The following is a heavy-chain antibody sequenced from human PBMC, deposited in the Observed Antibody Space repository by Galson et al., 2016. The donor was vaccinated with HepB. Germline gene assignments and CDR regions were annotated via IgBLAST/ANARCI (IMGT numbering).Heavy chain of an antibody. CDR2: ISYSGST. CDR1: GDSITSGTYY. CDR3: ARVYGYYYYYILD. Sequence: TLSLTCTVSGDSITSGTYYLTWIHQHPRQGLEWVGHISYSGSTDYNPSLKSRVTISVDTSQNQFSLNLASVTAADTAVYYCARVYGYYYYYILDWGKGTTVTVSS. D-gene: IGHD3-16*01. V-gene: IGHV4-31*03. J-gene: IGHJ6*03.